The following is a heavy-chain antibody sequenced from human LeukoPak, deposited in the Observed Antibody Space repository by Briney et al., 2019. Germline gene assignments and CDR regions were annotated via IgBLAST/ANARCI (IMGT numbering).Heavy chain of an antibody. V-gene: IGHV3-30*18. Sequence: GGSLRLSCAASGFTFSSYGMHWVRQAPGKGLEWVSVISYDGSNKYYADSVKGRFTISRDNSKNTLYLQMNSLRAEDTAVYYCAKDGDYYGSGSYYSYYFDYWGQGTLVTVSP. CDR1: GFTFSSYG. CDR3: AKDGDYYGSGSYYSYYFDY. CDR2: ISYDGSNK. J-gene: IGHJ4*02. D-gene: IGHD3-10*01.